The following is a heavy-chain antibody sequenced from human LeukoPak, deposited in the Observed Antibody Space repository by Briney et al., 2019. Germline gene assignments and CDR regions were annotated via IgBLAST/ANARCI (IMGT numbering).Heavy chain of an antibody. J-gene: IGHJ6*03. CDR3: ARGENLAYCGGDCYYMDV. Sequence: SETLSLTCTVSGGSISSYYWSWIRQPPGKGLEWIGYIYYSGSTNYNPSLKSRVTISVDTSKNQFSLKLSSVTAADTAVYYCARGENLAYCGGDCYYMDVWGKGTTVTISS. CDR1: GGSISSYY. D-gene: IGHD2-21*01. CDR2: IYYSGST. V-gene: IGHV4-59*01.